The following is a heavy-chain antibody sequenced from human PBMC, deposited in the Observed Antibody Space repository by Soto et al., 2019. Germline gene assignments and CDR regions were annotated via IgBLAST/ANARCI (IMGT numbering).Heavy chain of an antibody. J-gene: IGHJ2*01. CDR1: GGSISSGGYY. D-gene: IGHD2-15*01. V-gene: IGHV4-31*03. CDR2: IYYSGST. Sequence: SETLSLTCTVSGGSISSGGYYWSWIRQHPGKGLEWIGYIYYSGSTYYNPSFKSRVTISVDTSKNQFSLNLSSVTAADTAVYYCARVLYGGYCSGGSCPRYWYFDLWGRGALVTVSS. CDR3: ARVLYGGYCSGGSCPRYWYFDL.